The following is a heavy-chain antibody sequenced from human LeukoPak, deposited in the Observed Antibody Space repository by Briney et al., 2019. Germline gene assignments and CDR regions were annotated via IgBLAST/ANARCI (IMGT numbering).Heavy chain of an antibody. D-gene: IGHD6-6*01. Sequence: PGGSLRLSCAASGFTFSSYEMNWVRQAPGKGLEWVSYISSSGSNIYYADSVKGRFTISRDNAKNSPFLQTNSLRAEDTAVYYCARLYSSSSGRALDYWGQGTLVTVSS. CDR2: ISSSGSNI. CDR1: GFTFSSYE. V-gene: IGHV3-48*03. J-gene: IGHJ4*02. CDR3: ARLYSSSSGRALDY.